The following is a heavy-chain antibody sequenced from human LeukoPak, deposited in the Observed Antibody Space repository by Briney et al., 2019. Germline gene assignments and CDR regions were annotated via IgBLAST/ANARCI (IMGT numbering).Heavy chain of an antibody. D-gene: IGHD4-11*01. Sequence: SETLSLTCTLSGGSITNTKYYWGWIRQPPGKGLEWIGSIYYTGSTYYNPSLKSRVTISVDTSKNQFSLKLRSVTAADTALYYCTRHTGYISGQYSNYEDSWGQGTLVIVSS. CDR2: IYYTGST. V-gene: IGHV4-39*01. J-gene: IGHJ4*02. CDR1: GGSITNTKYY. CDR3: TRHTGYISGQYSNYEDS.